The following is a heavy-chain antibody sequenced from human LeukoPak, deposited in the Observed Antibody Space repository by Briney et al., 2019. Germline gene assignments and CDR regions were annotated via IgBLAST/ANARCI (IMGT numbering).Heavy chain of an antibody. CDR3: ARGTAITAGIDF. V-gene: IGHV3-74*01. CDR2: INPEGAST. Sequence: GGSLRLSCTASGFTFSTYWMFWVRQAPGKGLVWVSQINPEGASTTYGDPAKGRFTASRDNAKNALHLQMNSLRVDDTAVYYCARGTAITAGIDFWGQGTLVTVSS. D-gene: IGHD6-19*01. CDR1: GFTFSTYW. J-gene: IGHJ4*02.